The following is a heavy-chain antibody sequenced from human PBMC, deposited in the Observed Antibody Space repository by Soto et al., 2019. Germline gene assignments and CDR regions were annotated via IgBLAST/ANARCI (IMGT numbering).Heavy chain of an antibody. CDR3: AREHRSMSDTAMAL. V-gene: IGHV1-18*01. D-gene: IGHD5-18*01. CDR1: GYTFTSYG. Sequence: ASVKVSCKASGYTFTSYGISWVRQAPGQGLEWMGWISAYNGNTNYAQKLQGRVIMTTDTSTSTAYMELRSLRSDDTAVYYCAREHRSMSDTAMALWGQGTLVTVSS. CDR2: ISAYNGNT. J-gene: IGHJ4*02.